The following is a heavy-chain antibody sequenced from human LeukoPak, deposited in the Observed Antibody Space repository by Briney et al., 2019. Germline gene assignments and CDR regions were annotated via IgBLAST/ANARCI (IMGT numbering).Heavy chain of an antibody. CDR2: ISSSSSYI. CDR1: GFTFSSYS. Sequence: GGSLRLSCAASGFTFSSYSMNWVRQAPGKGLEWVSSISSSSSYIYYADSVKGRFTISRDNAKNSLYLQMNSLRAEDTAVYYCAREVDYGSGSYYFDYWGQGTLVTVST. J-gene: IGHJ4*02. D-gene: IGHD3-10*01. CDR3: AREVDYGSGSYYFDY. V-gene: IGHV3-21*01.